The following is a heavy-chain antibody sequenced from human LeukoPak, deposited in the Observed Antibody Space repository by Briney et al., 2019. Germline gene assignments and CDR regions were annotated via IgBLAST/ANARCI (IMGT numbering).Heavy chain of an antibody. CDR3: ARRQRWGRTSYAFDI. V-gene: IGHV5-51*01. D-gene: IGHD5-24*01. CDR1: GSSFTNYW. CDR2: INPSDSDT. J-gene: IGHJ3*02. Sequence: GESLKISCKGSGSSFTNYWIGWVRQMPGKGLEWMAIINPSDSDTRCSPSFQGQVTISADKSISTAYLQWRSLRASDTAMYYCARRQRWGRTSYAFDIWGQGTMVTVSS.